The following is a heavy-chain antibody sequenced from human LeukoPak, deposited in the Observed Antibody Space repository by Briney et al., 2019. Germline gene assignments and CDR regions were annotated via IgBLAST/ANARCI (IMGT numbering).Heavy chain of an antibody. J-gene: IGHJ3*02. D-gene: IGHD1-26*01. V-gene: IGHV1-2*06. CDR2: INPNSGAT. CDR3: ARDGELYSGSKGLFDI. CDR1: GHTFTGYY. Sequence: ASVKVSCKASGHTFTGYYMHWVRQAPGQGLEWMGRINPNSGATNYAQKLQGRVTMTTDTSTSTAYMELRSLRSDDTAVYYCARDGELYSGSKGLFDIWGQGTMVTVSS.